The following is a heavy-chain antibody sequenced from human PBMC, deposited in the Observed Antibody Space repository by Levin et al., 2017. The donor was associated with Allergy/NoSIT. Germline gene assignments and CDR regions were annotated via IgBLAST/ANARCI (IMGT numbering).Heavy chain of an antibody. D-gene: IGHD3-22*01. J-gene: IGHJ4*02. CDR2: YFYSGNT. V-gene: IGHV4-39*01. CDR1: GGSITSSSYY. Sequence: TSGGSLRLSCTVSGGSITSSSYYWGWIRQPPGKGLEWIGSYFYSGNTYYSPSHKSRVTISADTSKNQFSLRLTSVTAADTAVYYCARYTRAVVSSNPTKASFDYWGQGTLVIVSS. CDR3: ARYTRAVVSSNPTKASFDY.